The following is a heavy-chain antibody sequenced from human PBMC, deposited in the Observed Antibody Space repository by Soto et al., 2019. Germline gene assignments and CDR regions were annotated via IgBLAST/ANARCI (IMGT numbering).Heavy chain of an antibody. J-gene: IGHJ4*02. CDR3: ARESRSWYGSIWDY. CDR2: IYFSGGT. D-gene: IGHD6-13*01. V-gene: IGHV4-59*12. Sequence: PSETLSLTCTVSGASITSYYWSWIRQPPGKGLEWIGYIYFSGGTNYNPSLKSRVTISVDTSKNQFSLKLSSVTAADTAVYYCARESRSWYGSIWDYWGQGTLVTVS. CDR1: GASITSYY.